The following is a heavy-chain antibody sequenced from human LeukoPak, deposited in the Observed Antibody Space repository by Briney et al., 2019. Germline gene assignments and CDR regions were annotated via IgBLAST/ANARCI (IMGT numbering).Heavy chain of an antibody. D-gene: IGHD3-22*01. Sequence: SETLSLTCTVSGGSISSYYWSWIRQPPGKGLEWIGYIYTSGSTNYNPSLKSRVTISVDTSKNQFSLNLSSVTAADTAVYYCETGSVSGYKMPTWGQRTLVTVSS. V-gene: IGHV4-4*09. CDR3: ETGSVSGYKMPT. J-gene: IGHJ5*02. CDR1: GGSISSYY. CDR2: IYTSGST.